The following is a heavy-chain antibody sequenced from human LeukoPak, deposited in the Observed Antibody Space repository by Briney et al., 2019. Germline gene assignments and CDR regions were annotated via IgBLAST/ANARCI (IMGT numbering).Heavy chain of an antibody. Sequence: GASVKVSCKASGGTFSSYAISWVRQAPGQGLEWMGRIIPIFGTANYAQKFQSRVTITTDESTSTAYMELSSLRSEDTAVYYCARSGEDTAMVIGAYFDYWGQGTLVTVSS. D-gene: IGHD5-18*01. CDR2: IIPIFGTA. CDR1: GGTFSSYA. CDR3: ARSGEDTAMVIGAYFDY. V-gene: IGHV1-69*05. J-gene: IGHJ4*02.